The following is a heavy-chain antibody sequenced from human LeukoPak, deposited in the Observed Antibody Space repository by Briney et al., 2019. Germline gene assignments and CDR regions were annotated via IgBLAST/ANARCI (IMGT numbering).Heavy chain of an antibody. J-gene: IGHJ4*02. CDR1: GFTFGDYA. CDR2: IRSKAYGGTT. D-gene: IGHD5-12*01. CDR3: SGWLRFDY. Sequence: GGSLRLSCTASGFTFGDYAMSWVRQAPGKGLEWVGFIRSKAYGGTTEYAVSVKGRFTISRDDSKSIAYLQMNSLKTEDTAVYYCSGWLRFDYWGQGTLVTVSS. V-gene: IGHV3-49*04.